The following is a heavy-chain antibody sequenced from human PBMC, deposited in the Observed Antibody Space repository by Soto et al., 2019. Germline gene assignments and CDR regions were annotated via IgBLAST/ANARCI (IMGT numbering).Heavy chain of an antibody. Sequence: SETLSLTCAVYGVSFSGYYWSWIRQPPGKGLERIGEINHSGSTNYNPSLKSRVTISVDTSKNQFSLKLSSVTAADTAVYYCAREKPYSSSWYHDYWGQGTLVTVSS. CDR2: INHSGST. D-gene: IGHD6-13*01. CDR3: AREKPYSSSWYHDY. CDR1: GVSFSGYY. J-gene: IGHJ4*02. V-gene: IGHV4-34*01.